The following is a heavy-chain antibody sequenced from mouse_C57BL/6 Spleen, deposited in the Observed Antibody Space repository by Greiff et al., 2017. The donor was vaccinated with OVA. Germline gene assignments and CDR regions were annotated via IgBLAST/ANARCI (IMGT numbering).Heavy chain of an antibody. D-gene: IGHD3-1*01. CDR3: ARSAPSGAREYFDV. V-gene: IGHV5-4*01. Sequence: EVQVVESGGGLVKPGGSLKLSCAASGFTFSSYAMSWVRQTPEKRLEWVATISDGGSYTYYPDNVKGRFTISRDNAKNNLYLQMSHLKSEDTAMYYCARSAPSGAREYFDVWGTGTTVTVSS. CDR2: ISDGGSYT. CDR1: GFTFSSYA. J-gene: IGHJ1*03.